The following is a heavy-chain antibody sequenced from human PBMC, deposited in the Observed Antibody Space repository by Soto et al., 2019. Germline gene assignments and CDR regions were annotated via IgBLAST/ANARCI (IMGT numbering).Heavy chain of an antibody. CDR1: GFTFSSYC. J-gene: IGHJ6*03. D-gene: IGHD5-12*01. V-gene: IGHV3-7*01. CDR2: IKQDGSEK. Sequence: GSLRLSCAASGFTFSSYCMSWVRQAPGKGLEWVANIKQDGSEKYYVDSVKGRFTISRDNAKNSLYLQMNSLRAEDTAVYYCARDRTGYSGYDYDYYYYMDVWGKGTTVTVSS. CDR3: ARDRTGYSGYDYDYYYYMDV.